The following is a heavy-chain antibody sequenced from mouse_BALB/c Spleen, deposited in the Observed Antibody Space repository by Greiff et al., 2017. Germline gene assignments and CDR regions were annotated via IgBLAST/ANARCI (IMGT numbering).Heavy chain of an antibody. Sequence: VQLKESGGDLVKPGGSLKLSCAASGFTFSSYGMSWVRQTPDKRLEWVATISSGGSYTYYPDSVKGRFTISRDNAKNTLYLQMSSLKSEDTAMYYCARHEGVTLDYWGQGTTLTVSS. D-gene: IGHD2-2*01. J-gene: IGHJ2*01. CDR2: ISSGGSYT. CDR3: ARHEGVTLDY. V-gene: IGHV5-6*01. CDR1: GFTFSSYG.